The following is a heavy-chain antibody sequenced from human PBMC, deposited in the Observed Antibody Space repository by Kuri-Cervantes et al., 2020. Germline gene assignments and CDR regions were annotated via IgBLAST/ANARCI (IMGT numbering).Heavy chain of an antibody. Sequence: SETLSLTCTVSGGSISSSSYYWGWIRQPPGKGLEWIGSIYYSGSTYYNPSLKSRVTISVDTSKNQFSLKLSSVTAADTAVYYCARDGGIAARFGYYYYGMDVWGQGTTVTVSS. J-gene: IGHJ6*02. CDR1: GGSISSSSYY. D-gene: IGHD6-6*01. CDR3: ARDGGIAARFGYYYYGMDV. CDR2: IYYSGST. V-gene: IGHV4-39*02.